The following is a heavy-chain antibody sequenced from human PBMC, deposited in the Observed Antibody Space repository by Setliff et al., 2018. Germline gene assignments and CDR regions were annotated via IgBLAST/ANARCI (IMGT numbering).Heavy chain of an antibody. CDR1: GASISDYY. CDR3: ARGIAVPGPHTYYFDY. J-gene: IGHJ4*02. Sequence: SETLSLTCTVSGASISDYYWTWIRQPAGKELEWIGRVSASGSTTYNPSLKSRVTMSVDTSRNQISLNLTSVTAADTAVYYCARGIAVPGPHTYYFDYWGQGIPVTVSS. D-gene: IGHD6-19*01. V-gene: IGHV4-4*07. CDR2: VSASGST.